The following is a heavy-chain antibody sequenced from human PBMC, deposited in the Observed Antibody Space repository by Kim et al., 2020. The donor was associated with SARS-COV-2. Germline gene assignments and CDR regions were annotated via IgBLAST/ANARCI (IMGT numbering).Heavy chain of an antibody. CDR3: ARTAGPRGAFDI. Sequence: NSSPSFQGQSTISADKSISTAYLQWSSLKASDTAMYYCARTAGPRGAFDIWGQGTMVTVSS. V-gene: IGHV5-10-1*04. D-gene: IGHD3-10*01. J-gene: IGHJ3*02.